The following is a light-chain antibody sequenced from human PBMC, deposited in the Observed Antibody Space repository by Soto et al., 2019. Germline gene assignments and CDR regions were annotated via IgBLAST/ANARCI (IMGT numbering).Light chain of an antibody. Sequence: QSVLTQPPSASGTPGQRVTISCSGSSSNIGSNTVNWYHQLPGSAPRLLIYSNNHRPSGVPDRFSGSKSGTSASLAISGLQSEDEDDYYCAAWDDSLNGNYVFGTGTKLTVL. J-gene: IGLJ1*01. CDR1: SSNIGSNT. CDR2: SNN. V-gene: IGLV1-44*01. CDR3: AAWDDSLNGNYV.